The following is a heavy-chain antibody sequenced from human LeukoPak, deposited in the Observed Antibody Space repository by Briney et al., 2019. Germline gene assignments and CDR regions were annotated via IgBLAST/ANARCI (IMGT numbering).Heavy chain of an antibody. Sequence: SGTLSLTCAVSGGSISSSNWWSWVRQPPGKGLEWIGEIYHSGSTNYNPSLKSRVTISVDKSKNQFSLKLSSVTAADTAVYYCATQARIVGATGYFDYWGQGTLVTVSS. CDR3: ATQARIVGATGYFDY. J-gene: IGHJ4*02. CDR2: IYHSGST. D-gene: IGHD1-26*01. CDR1: GGSISSSNW. V-gene: IGHV4-4*02.